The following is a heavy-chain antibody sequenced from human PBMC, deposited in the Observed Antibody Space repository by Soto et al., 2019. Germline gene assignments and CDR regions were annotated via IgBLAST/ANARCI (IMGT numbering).Heavy chain of an antibody. J-gene: IGHJ4*02. CDR2: IYHSGST. CDR1: GGSISSINW. Sequence: SETLSLTCAVSGGSISSINWWSWVRQPPGKGLEWIGEIYHSGSTNYNPSLKSRVTISVDKSKNQFSLKLSSVTAADTAVYYCVRDGAATGSVYLDYWGQGTLVT. CDR3: VRDGAATGSVYLDY. D-gene: IGHD6-13*01. V-gene: IGHV4-4*02.